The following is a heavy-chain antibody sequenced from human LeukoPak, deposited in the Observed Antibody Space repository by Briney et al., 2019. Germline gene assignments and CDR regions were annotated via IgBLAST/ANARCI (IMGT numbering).Heavy chain of an antibody. V-gene: IGHV3-21*01. CDR3: GSLDSREDSSSRWGPLDI. J-gene: IGHJ3*02. CDR1: RFTFSDYS. D-gene: IGHD6-19*01. CDR2: ISSTGNSI. Sequence: PGGSLRLSCAASRFTFSDYSMNWVRQAPGKGLEWVSPISSTGNSIFYAASVKGRFTISRDNARNSLSLQMNSLRAEDTAVYYCGSLDSREDSSSRWGPLDIWGQGTMVTVSS.